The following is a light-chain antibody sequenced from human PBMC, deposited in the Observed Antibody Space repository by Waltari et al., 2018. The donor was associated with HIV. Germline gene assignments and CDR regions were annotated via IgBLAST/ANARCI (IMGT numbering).Light chain of an antibody. CDR2: EVS. V-gene: IGLV2-8*01. CDR3: SSYAGSINVL. J-gene: IGLJ2*01. Sequence: QSALTQPPSASGSPGQSVTISCTGTSRDVGGYNYVSWYQQHPGKAPKLLIAEVSKRTAGVPVLFTGSKSRNAAALTVSGRQAEDEADHYCSSYAGSINVLFGGGTKQAGL. CDR1: SRDVGGYNY.